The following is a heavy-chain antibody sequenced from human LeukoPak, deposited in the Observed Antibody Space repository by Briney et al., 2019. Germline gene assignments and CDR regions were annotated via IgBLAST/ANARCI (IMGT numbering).Heavy chain of an antibody. CDR3: ARDLIAGYFDY. V-gene: IGHV3-21*01. D-gene: IGHD1-26*01. Sequence: PGGSLRLSCAASGFTFSSYSMNWVRQAPGKGLEWVSSISSSSSYIYYADSVKGRFIISRDNAKNSLYLQMNSLRAEDTAVYYCARDLIAGYFDYWGQGTLVTVSS. J-gene: IGHJ4*02. CDR1: GFTFSSYS. CDR2: ISSSSSYI.